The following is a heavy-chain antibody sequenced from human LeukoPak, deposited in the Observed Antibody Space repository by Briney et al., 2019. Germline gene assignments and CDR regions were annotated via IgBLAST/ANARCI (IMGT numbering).Heavy chain of an antibody. CDR3: AKLTYTAAAGTW. V-gene: IGHV3-23*01. J-gene: IGHJ4*02. CDR2: ISGSGGST. CDR1: GFTFSNAW. Sequence: GGSLRLSCTASGFTFSNAWMSWVRQAPGKGLEWVSAISGSGGSTYYADSVKGRFTISRDNSRNTLYLQMNSLRAEDTAVYYCAKLTYTAAAGTWWGQGTLVTVSS. D-gene: IGHD6-13*01.